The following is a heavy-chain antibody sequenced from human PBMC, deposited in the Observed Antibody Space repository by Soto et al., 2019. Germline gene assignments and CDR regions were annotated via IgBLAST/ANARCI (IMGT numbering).Heavy chain of an antibody. CDR2: IYYSGST. CDR3: ARSTLLRFLEWSPGAFDI. V-gene: IGHV4-31*03. CDR1: GGSISSGGYY. J-gene: IGHJ3*02. D-gene: IGHD3-3*01. Sequence: SETLSLTCTVSGGSISSGGYYWSWIRQHPGKGLEWIGYIYYSGSTYYNPSLKSRVTISVDTSKNQFSLKLSSVTAADTAVYYCARSTLLRFLEWSPGAFDIWGQGTMVTVSS.